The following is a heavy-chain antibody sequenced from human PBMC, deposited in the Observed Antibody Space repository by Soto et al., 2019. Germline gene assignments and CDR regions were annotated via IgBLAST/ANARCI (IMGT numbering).Heavy chain of an antibody. CDR2: ISGSGGST. V-gene: IGHV3-23*01. D-gene: IGHD6-13*01. CDR3: AKHGSSWYDYYYMNV. J-gene: IGHJ6*03. CDR1: GFTFSSYA. Sequence: GESLKISCAASGFTFSSYAMSWVRQAPGKGLEWVSAISGSGGSTYYADSVKGRFTISRDNSKNTLYLQMNSLRAEDTAVYYCAKHGSSWYDYYYMNVWGKGTTVTVSS.